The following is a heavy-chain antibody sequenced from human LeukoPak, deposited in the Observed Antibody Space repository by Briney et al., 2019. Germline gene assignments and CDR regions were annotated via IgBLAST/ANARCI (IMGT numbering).Heavy chain of an antibody. CDR3: AREDFGVVMSFDY. J-gene: IGHJ4*02. D-gene: IGHD3-3*01. Sequence: PGGSLRLSCAASGFTFSSYSMNWVRQAPGKGLEWVSYISSSSSTIYYADSVKGRFTISRDNAKNSLYLQMNSLRAEDTAVYYCAREDFGVVMSFDYWGQGTLVTVSS. CDR1: GFTFSSYS. V-gene: IGHV3-48*01. CDR2: ISSSSSTI.